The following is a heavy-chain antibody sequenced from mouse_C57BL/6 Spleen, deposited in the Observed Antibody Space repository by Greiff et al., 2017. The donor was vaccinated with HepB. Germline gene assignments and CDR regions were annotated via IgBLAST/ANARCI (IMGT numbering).Heavy chain of an antibody. Sequence: VQLQQSGAELVMPGASVKLSCKASGYTFTSYWMHWVKQRPGQGLEWIGEIDPSDSYTNYNQKFKGKSTLTVDKSSSTAYMQLSSLTSEDSAGYYWARYGTTVVAKGFAYWGQGTLVTVSA. CDR2: IDPSDSYT. CDR1: GYTFTSYW. D-gene: IGHD1-1*01. CDR3: ARYGTTVVAKGFAY. J-gene: IGHJ3*01. V-gene: IGHV1-69*01.